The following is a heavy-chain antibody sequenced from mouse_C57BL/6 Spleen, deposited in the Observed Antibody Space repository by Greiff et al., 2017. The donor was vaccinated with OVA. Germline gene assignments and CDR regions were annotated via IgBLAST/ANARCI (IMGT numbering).Heavy chain of an antibody. D-gene: IGHD1-1*01. CDR2: IYPGDGDT. J-gene: IGHJ4*01. Sequence: VQRVESGAELVKPGASVKISCKASGYAFSSYWMNWVKQRPGKGLEWIGQIYPGDGDTNYNGKFKGKATLTADKSSSTAYMQLSSLTSEDSAVYFCARSATTGPLYYAMDYWGQGTSVTVSS. V-gene: IGHV1-80*01. CDR1: GYAFSSYW. CDR3: ARSATTGPLYYAMDY.